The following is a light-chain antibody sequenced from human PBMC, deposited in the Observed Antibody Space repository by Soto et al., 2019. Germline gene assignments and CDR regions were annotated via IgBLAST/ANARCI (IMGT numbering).Light chain of an antibody. J-gene: IGKJ1*01. CDR1: QSVSSTF. CDR2: GAS. V-gene: IGKV3-20*01. Sequence: EIVLTQSPGTLSLSPGEGATLSCRASQSVSSTFLAWYQQKPGQAPRLLIYGASFRATGTPDRFSGSGSGTDFTLTISRLEPEDFAVYYCQHYNNWPPWTFGQGTKVDIK. CDR3: QHYNNWPPWT.